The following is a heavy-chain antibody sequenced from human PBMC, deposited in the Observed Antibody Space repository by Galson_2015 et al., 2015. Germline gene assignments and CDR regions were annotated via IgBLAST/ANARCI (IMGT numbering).Heavy chain of an antibody. CDR2: IIPIFGTA. J-gene: IGHJ4*02. Sequence: SVKVSCKASGGTFSSYAISWVRQAPGQGLEWMGGIIPIFGTANYAQKFQGRVTITADESTSTAYMELSSLRSEDTAVYYCARESCSGGSCEKYYFDYWGQGTLVTVSS. CDR1: GGTFSSYA. V-gene: IGHV1-69*13. D-gene: IGHD2-15*01. CDR3: ARESCSGGSCEKYYFDY.